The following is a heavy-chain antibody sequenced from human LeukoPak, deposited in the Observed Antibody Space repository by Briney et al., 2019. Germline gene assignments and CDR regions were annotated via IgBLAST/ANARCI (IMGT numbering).Heavy chain of an antibody. CDR3: ARDRGSGDSLDV. CDR2: IWFDGSNQ. CDR1: GFTFSTYG. J-gene: IGHJ3*01. Sequence: GGSLRLSCAASGFTFSTYGMHWVRQAPGKGLEWVAVIWFDGSNQYYVDSVRGRFSISRDNSKNTLYLQTNTLRAEDTGVYYCARDRGSGDSLDVWGQGAMVTVSS. D-gene: IGHD6-19*01. V-gene: IGHV3-33*01.